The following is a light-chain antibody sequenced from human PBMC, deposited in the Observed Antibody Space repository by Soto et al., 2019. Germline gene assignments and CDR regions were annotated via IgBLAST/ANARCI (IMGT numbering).Light chain of an antibody. J-gene: IGKJ1*01. V-gene: IGKV3-15*01. Sequence: EIVMTQYPATLSVSPGERATLSCRASQSVSSNLAWYQQKPGQAPRLLIYGASTRATGIPARFSGSGSGKEFTLTISSRQSEDFAVYYCQQYNNWPPWTFGQGTKVEIK. CDR3: QQYNNWPPWT. CDR1: QSVSSN. CDR2: GAS.